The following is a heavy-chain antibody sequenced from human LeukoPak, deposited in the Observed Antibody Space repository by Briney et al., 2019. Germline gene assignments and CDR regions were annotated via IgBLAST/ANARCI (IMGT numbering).Heavy chain of an antibody. V-gene: IGHV3-23*01. CDR3: VVIRGGY. CDR2: ITAIDGRT. D-gene: IGHD3-16*01. Sequence: GGSLRLPCVASGFTFSSTTMGWVRQAPGRGLEWVSSITAIDGRTYYADSVRGRFTISRDNSKNTLYLQMNSLRDEDTAVYYCVVIRGGYWGQGALVTVSS. CDR1: GFTFSSTT. J-gene: IGHJ4*02.